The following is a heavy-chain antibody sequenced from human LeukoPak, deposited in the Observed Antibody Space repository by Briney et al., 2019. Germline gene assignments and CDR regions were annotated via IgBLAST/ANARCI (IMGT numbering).Heavy chain of an antibody. CDR3: ARDLGYFGSGSYLGWFDP. CDR1: GGSIDHHY. CDR2: IYYSGST. D-gene: IGHD3-10*01. Sequence: SETLSLTCSVSGGSIDHHYWTWIRRPPGKGLEWSGHIYYSGSTTYNPSLKSRVTISVDTSKNQFSLKLSSVTPADTAAYYCARDLGYFGSGSYLGWFDPWGQGTLVTVSS. V-gene: IGHV4-59*11. J-gene: IGHJ5*02.